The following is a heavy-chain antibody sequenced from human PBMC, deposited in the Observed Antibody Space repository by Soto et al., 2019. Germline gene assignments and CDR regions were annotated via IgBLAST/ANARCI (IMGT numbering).Heavy chain of an antibody. CDR2: INHSGST. Sequence: PSETLSLTCAVYGGSFSGYYWSWIRQPPGKGLEWIGEINHSGSTNYNPSLKSRVTISVDTSKNQFSLKLSSVAAADTAVYYCARGLELRVHAFDIWGQGTMVTVSS. J-gene: IGHJ3*02. D-gene: IGHD1-7*01. CDR1: GGSFSGYY. V-gene: IGHV4-34*01. CDR3: ARGLELRVHAFDI.